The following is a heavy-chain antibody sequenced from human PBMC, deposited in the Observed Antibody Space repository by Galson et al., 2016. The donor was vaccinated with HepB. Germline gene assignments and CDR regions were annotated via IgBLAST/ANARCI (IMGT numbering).Heavy chain of an antibody. Sequence: SVKVSCKASGYTFTSYYIHWVRQAPGQGLEWMGIINPSGSSTIYAQMFQGRVTMTRDTSTNTVYMELSSLRSEDTALYYCAREDCSTISCHGWYYYFGMDVWGQGTTVTVSS. J-gene: IGHJ6*02. V-gene: IGHV1-46*01. CDR1: GYTFTSYY. D-gene: IGHD2-2*01. CDR2: INPSGSST. CDR3: AREDCSTISCHGWYYYFGMDV.